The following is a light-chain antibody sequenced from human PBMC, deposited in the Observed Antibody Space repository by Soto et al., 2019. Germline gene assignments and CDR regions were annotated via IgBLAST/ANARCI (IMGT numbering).Light chain of an antibody. CDR3: QQYYYLPIT. J-gene: IGKJ5*01. V-gene: IGKV1-33*01. Sequence: DIQMAQSPSSLSASVGDTVTITCQARQDISNYLSWYQQKHGKAPKXLIFDASNLETGVPLRFSGRGSGTDCTFTISSLQPEDISAYYCQQYYYLPITFGQGTRLEIK. CDR2: DAS. CDR1: QDISNY.